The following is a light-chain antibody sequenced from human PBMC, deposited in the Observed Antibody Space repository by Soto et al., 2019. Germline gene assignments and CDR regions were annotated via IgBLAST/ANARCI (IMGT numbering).Light chain of an antibody. CDR3: QQYNNWPFT. CDR1: QSFNSN. Sequence: EIMMTQSPVTLSVSPGERATLSCRASQSFNSNLAWYQQKPGQAPRLLIYGASTRATGIPASFIGNGSGTEFTLTASSLQPEDFAVYYCQQYNNWPFTFGPGTKVDI. J-gene: IGKJ3*01. V-gene: IGKV3-15*01. CDR2: GAS.